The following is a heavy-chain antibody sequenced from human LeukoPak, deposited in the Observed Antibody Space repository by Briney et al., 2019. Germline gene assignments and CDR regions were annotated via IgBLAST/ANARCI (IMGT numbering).Heavy chain of an antibody. CDR1: GDSMKNYY. CDR3: AGGIGYATSPADH. CDR2: IHDTRGT. J-gene: IGHJ5*02. Sequence: SETLSLTCTVSGDSMKNYYWAWIRQPPGKGLEWIGYIHDTRGTNYNPYLKSRVTMSLDTSKNHFSLSLKSVTAADTAVHFCAGGIGYATSPADHLGQGTLVIVSS. D-gene: IGHD6-13*01. V-gene: IGHV4-59*01.